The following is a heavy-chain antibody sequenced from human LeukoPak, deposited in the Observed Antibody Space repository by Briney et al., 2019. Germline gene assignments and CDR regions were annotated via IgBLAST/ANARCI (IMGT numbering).Heavy chain of an antibody. CDR1: GFTFSYYY. V-gene: IGHV3-11*01. D-gene: IGHD3-22*01. Sequence: GGSLRLSCAASGFTFSYYYMSWIRQAPGKGLEWVSYISSSGRTIYYADSVKGRFTISRDNAKNSLYLQKNSERAEDTAVYYCARVSIYDSSVPAVYWGQGTLVTVSS. CDR3: ARVSIYDSSVPAVY. J-gene: IGHJ4*02. CDR2: ISSSGRTI.